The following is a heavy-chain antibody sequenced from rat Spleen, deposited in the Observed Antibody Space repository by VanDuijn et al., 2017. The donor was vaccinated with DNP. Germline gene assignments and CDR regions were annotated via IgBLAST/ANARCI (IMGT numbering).Heavy chain of an antibody. CDR1: GFTFSDYY. CDR2: IHSDGSST. J-gene: IGHJ2*01. D-gene: IGHD1-7*01. CDR3: ARHERTTGMGFDY. Sequence: EVQLVESGGGLVQPGRSLKLSCAASGFTFSDYYMAWVRRAPTKGLEWVATIHSDGSSTYYRDSVRGRFTISRDNAKSTLYLQMDSLRSEDTATYYCARHERTTGMGFDYWGQGVMVTVSS. V-gene: IGHV5-7*01.